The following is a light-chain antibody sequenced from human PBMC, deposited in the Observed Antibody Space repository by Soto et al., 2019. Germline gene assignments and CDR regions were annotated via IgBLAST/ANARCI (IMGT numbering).Light chain of an antibody. CDR3: QQYSNWPPIT. CDR1: QSVSIH. Sequence: SQSVSIHLAWYQQKPGQAPRLLIYDTSTRATGIPARFSGSGSGTEFTLTISSLQSEDFAVYYCQQYSNWPPITFGQGTRLET. CDR2: DTS. V-gene: IGKV3-15*01. J-gene: IGKJ5*01.